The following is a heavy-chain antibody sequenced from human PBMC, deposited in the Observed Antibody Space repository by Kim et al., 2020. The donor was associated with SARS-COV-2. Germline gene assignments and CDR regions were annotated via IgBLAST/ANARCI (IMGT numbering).Heavy chain of an antibody. V-gene: IGHV3-74*01. CDR1: GFRSSNYY. CDR3: ARGIFRDGFDV. CDR2: ISNDGGVT. J-gene: IGHJ6*02. D-gene: IGHD2-15*01. Sequence: GGSPRLSCAASGFRSSNYYVNWVRQRPGKGLEWVSRISNDGGVTHYADSVRGRFTMSRDSAENTVYLQMNSLSAEDTAVYFCARGIFRDGFDVWCQGTTVSVSS.